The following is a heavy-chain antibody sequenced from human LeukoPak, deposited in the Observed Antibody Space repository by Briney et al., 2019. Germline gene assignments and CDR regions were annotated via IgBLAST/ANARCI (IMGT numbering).Heavy chain of an antibody. J-gene: IGHJ3*02. CDR1: GFTFSNHA. CDR3: ARDRSGRSVAFDI. Sequence: GGSLRLSCAASGFTFSNHAMHWVRQAPGKGLEWVSSISSSSSYIYYADSVKGRFTISRDNAKNSLYLQMNGLRAEDTAVYYCARDRSGRSVAFDIWGQGTMVTVSS. CDR2: ISSSSSYI. D-gene: IGHD3-16*02. V-gene: IGHV3-21*01.